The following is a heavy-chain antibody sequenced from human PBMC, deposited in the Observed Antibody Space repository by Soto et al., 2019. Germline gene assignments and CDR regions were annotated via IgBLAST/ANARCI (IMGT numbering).Heavy chain of an antibody. Sequence: PGESLKISCXGSGYSFTSYWISWVRQMPGKGLEWMGRIDPSDSYTNYSPSFQGHVTISADKSISTAYLQWSSLKASDTAMYYCARPYYYDSSGKAVDYWGQGTLVTVSS. CDR1: GYSFTSYW. V-gene: IGHV5-10-1*01. CDR2: IDPSDSYT. J-gene: IGHJ4*02. CDR3: ARPYYYDSSGKAVDY. D-gene: IGHD3-22*01.